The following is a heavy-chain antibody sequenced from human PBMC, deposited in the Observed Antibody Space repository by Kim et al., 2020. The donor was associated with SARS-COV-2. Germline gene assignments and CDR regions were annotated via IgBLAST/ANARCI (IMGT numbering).Heavy chain of an antibody. CDR2: ISWNSGSI. CDR3: AKDSYCSGGSCYSHFDY. D-gene: IGHD2-15*01. Sequence: GGSLRLSCAASGFTFDDYAMHWVRQAPGKGLEWVSGISWNSGSIGYADSVKGRFTISRDNAKNSLYLQMNSLRAEDTALYYCAKDSYCSGGSCYSHFDY. J-gene: IGHJ4*01. V-gene: IGHV3-9*01. CDR1: GFTFDDYA.